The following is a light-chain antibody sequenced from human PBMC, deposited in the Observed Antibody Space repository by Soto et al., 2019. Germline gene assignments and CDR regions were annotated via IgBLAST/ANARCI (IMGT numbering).Light chain of an antibody. CDR2: DTS. J-gene: IGKJ1*01. CDR1: QSVCSN. CDR3: QQYVHWPPGA. Sequence: EIVMTQSPATLSVSPGARATLSCRASQSVCSNLAWYQQKPGKAPRLLIYDTSTRAAGIAARCSGRGSGTEFTLTISSLQSEDSAVYYCQQYVHWPPGAFGQGTKVDIK. V-gene: IGKV3-15*01.